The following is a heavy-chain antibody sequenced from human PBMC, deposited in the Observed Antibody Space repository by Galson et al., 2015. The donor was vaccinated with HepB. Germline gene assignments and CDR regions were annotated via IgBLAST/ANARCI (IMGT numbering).Heavy chain of an antibody. CDR2: IRSKAYGGTT. V-gene: IGHV3-49*03. CDR3: TTDSPYSSSWRDWFDP. Sequence: SLRLSCAASGFTFGDYAMSWFRQAPGKGLEWVGFIRSKAYGGTTEYAASVKGRFTLSRDDSKSIAHLQMNSLKTEDTAVYYCTTDSPYSSSWRDWFDPWGQGTLVTVSS. D-gene: IGHD6-13*01. J-gene: IGHJ5*02. CDR1: GFTFGDYA.